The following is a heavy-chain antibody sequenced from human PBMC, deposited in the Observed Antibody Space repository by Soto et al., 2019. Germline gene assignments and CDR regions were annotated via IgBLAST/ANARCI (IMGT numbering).Heavy chain of an antibody. CDR1: GFIFSRYE. D-gene: IGHD3-22*01. J-gene: IGHJ4*02. CDR3: ARDIDYYDSSGYQDY. V-gene: IGHV3-48*03. CDR2: INTRGNTI. Sequence: GGSLRLSCAASGFIFSRYEVNWVRQAPGKGLEWVSYINTRGNTIHYADSVKGRFTVSRDNAENSLYLQMNSLRAEDTAVYYCARDIDYYDSSGYQDYWGQGTLVTV.